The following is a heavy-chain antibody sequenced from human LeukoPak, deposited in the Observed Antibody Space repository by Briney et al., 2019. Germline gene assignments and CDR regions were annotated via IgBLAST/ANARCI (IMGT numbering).Heavy chain of an antibody. V-gene: IGHV3-73*01. D-gene: IGHD3-16*02. CDR1: GFTFSGSA. CDR2: IRSKANSYAT. Sequence: GGSLKLSCAASGFTFSGSAMHWVRQASGEGLEWVGRIRSKANSYATAYAASVKGRFTISRDDSKNTAYLQMNSLKTEDTAVYYCTSTLMITFGGVIVHDYWGQGTLVTVSS. J-gene: IGHJ4*02. CDR3: TSTLMITFGGVIVHDY.